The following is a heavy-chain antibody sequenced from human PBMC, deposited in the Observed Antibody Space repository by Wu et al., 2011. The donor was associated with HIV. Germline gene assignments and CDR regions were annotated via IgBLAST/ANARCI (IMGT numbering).Heavy chain of an antibody. CDR3: ATSRGYSFGYGDY. J-gene: IGHJ4*02. CDR1: GYTFTDYN. V-gene: IGHV1-69-2*01. CDR2: VDPEDGET. Sequence: EVQLVQSGAEVKKPGATVTISCKVSGYTFTDYNTHWVQQAPGKGLEWMGLVDPEDGETIYAEKFQGRVTITADTSTDTTYMELSSLRSEGTAVYYCATSRGYSFGYGDYWGQGTLVTVSS. D-gene: IGHD5-18*01.